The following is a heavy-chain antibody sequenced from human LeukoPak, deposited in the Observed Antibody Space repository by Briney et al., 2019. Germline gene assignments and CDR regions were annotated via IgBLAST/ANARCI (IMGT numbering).Heavy chain of an antibody. CDR1: GGSISSYY. CDR2: IYYSGST. J-gene: IGHJ4*02. Sequence: SETLSLTCTVSGGSISSYYWSWIRQTPGKGLEWIGYIYYSGSTNYSPSLKSRVTISVDTSKNQFSLKLSSVTAADTAVYYCARGRSIAARTAFDYWGQGTLVTVSS. D-gene: IGHD6-6*01. V-gene: IGHV4-59*01. CDR3: ARGRSIAARTAFDY.